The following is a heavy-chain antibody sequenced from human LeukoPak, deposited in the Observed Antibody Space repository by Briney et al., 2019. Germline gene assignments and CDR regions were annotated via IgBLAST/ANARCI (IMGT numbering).Heavy chain of an antibody. V-gene: IGHV3-11*01. J-gene: IGHJ4*02. CDR1: GFTFSDHY. Sequence: GGSLRLSCTASGFTFSDHYMSWFRLSPGKGLEWLSYINSSGTTSDYADSVKVRFTISRDNAKNSMYLQMNSLRPEDTAVYYCARHPDYGDPDWGQGTLVTVSS. CDR2: INSSGTTS. CDR3: ARHPDYGDPD. D-gene: IGHD4-17*01.